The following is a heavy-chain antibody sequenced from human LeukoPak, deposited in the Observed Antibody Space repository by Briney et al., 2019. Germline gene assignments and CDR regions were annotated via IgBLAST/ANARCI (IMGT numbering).Heavy chain of an antibody. V-gene: IGHV3-30*18. CDR1: GFTFSSYG. J-gene: IGHJ4*02. CDR2: ISYDGSNK. D-gene: IGHD4-17*01. Sequence: GGSPRLSCAASGFTFSSYGMHWVRQAPGKGLEWVAVISYDGSNKYYADSVKGRFTISRDNSKNTLYLQMNSLRAEDTAVYYCAKDRQYRTVTTLIDYWGQGTLVTVSS. CDR3: AKDRQYRTVTTLIDY.